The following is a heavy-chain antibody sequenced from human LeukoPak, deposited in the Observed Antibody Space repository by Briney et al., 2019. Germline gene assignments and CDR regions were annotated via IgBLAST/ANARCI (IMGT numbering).Heavy chain of an antibody. J-gene: IGHJ6*02. CDR2: INPSGGST. Sequence: GASVKVSSKASGYTFTRYYMHWVRQAPGQGLEWMGIINPSGGSTSSPQKFQGRVTMTRDTSTSTVYMEVSSLRSEDTAVYYCARDYAVPGATDYYYYGMDVWGQGTTVTVSS. V-gene: IGHV1-46*01. CDR3: ARDYAVPGATDYYYYGMDV. D-gene: IGHD2-2*01. CDR1: GYTFTRYY.